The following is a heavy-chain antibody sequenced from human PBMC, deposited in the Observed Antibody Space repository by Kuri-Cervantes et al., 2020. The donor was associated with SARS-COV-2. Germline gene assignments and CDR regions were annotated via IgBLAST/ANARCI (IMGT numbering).Heavy chain of an antibody. J-gene: IGHJ6*02. CDR2: ISSSSSTI. D-gene: IGHD2-15*01. CDR3: ASARSPSYYYYYGMDV. CDR1: GGSISSSS. Sequence: GGSLRLSCTVSGGSISSSSYYWGWIRQPPGKGLEWVSYISSSSSTINYADSVKGRFTISRDNAKNSLYLQMNSLRDEDTAVYYCASARSPSYYYYYGMDVWGQGTTVTVSS. V-gene: IGHV3-48*02.